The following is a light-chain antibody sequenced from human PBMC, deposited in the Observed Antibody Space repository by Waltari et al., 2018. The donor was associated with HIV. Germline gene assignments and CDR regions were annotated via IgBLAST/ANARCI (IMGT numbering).Light chain of an antibody. V-gene: IGLV3-21*04. Sequence: YVLTQPPSVSEAPGKTARITCGGNEIGSKSVHWYQQKPGQAPVQVIYYDNDRPSGIPEGFSGSNSGNTATLTISRVEAGDEADYFCQVWDSETDHWVFGGGTKLTVL. CDR3: QVWDSETDHWV. CDR1: EIGSKS. J-gene: IGLJ3*02. CDR2: YDN.